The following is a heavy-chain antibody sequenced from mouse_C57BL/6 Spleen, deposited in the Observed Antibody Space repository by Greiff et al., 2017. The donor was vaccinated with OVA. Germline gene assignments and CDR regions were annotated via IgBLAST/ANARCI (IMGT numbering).Heavy chain of an antibody. CDR1: GFTFSSYA. V-gene: IGHV5-9-1*02. Sequence: EVKLVESGEGLVKPGGSLKLSCAASGFTFSSYAMSWVSQTPEKRLEWVAYISSGGDYIYYADTVKGRFTISRDNARNTLYLQMSSLKSEDTAMYYCTRELYYGSGWGYFDVWGTGTTVTVSS. J-gene: IGHJ1*03. CDR3: TRELYYGSGWGYFDV. D-gene: IGHD1-1*01. CDR2: ISSGGDYI.